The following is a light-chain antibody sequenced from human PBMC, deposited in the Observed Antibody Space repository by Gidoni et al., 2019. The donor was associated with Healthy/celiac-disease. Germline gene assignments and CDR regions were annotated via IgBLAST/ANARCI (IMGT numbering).Light chain of an antibody. CDR1: QSVSSSY. CDR2: GAS. Sequence: EIVLTQSPGPLSLSPGESATPSCRASQSVSSSYLAWYQQKPGQAPRLLIYGASSRATGIPDRFSGSGSGTDFTLTISRLEPEDFAVYYCQQYGSSPWTFGQGTKVEIK. CDR3: QQYGSSPWT. V-gene: IGKV3-20*01. J-gene: IGKJ1*01.